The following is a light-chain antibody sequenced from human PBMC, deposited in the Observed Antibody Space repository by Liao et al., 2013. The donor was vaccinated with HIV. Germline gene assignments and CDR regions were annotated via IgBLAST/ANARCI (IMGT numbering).Light chain of an antibody. V-gene: IGLV3-1*01. J-gene: IGLJ2*01. Sequence: SYELTQPPSVSVSPGQTASITCSGDKLGDKYACWYQQKPGQSPVLVIYQDSKRPSGIPERFSGSNSGNTATLTISGTQTLDEAVYYCQTWDSSNMIFGGGTEADRP. CDR1: KLGDKY. CDR3: QTWDSSNMI. CDR2: QDS.